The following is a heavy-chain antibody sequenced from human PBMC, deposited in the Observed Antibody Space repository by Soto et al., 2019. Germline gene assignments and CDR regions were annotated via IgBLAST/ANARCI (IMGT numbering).Heavy chain of an antibody. Sequence: ASVKVSCKASGGTFSSYAISWVRQAPGQGLEWMGGIIPIFGTANYAQKFQGRVTITADESTSTAYMELSSLRSEDTAVYYCARVAGPGGYENYWGQGTLVTVSS. CDR1: GGTFSSYA. D-gene: IGHD5-12*01. CDR2: IIPIFGTA. V-gene: IGHV1-69*13. J-gene: IGHJ4*02. CDR3: ARVAGPGGYENY.